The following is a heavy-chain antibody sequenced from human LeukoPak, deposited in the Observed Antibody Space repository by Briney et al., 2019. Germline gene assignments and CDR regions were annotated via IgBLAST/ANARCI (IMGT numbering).Heavy chain of an antibody. Sequence: PSGTLSLTCTVSGGSISSYYWSWIRQPPGKGLEWIGYIYYSGSTNYNPSLKSRVTISVDTSKNQFSLKLSSVTAADTAVYYCARDDCSSTSCPNWFDPWGQGTLVTVSS. CDR3: ARDDCSSTSCPNWFDP. CDR2: IYYSGST. V-gene: IGHV4-59*12. J-gene: IGHJ5*02. CDR1: GGSISSYY. D-gene: IGHD2-2*01.